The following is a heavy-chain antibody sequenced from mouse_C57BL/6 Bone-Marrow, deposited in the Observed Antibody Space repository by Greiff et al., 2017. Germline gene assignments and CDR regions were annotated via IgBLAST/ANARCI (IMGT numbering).Heavy chain of an antibody. CDR1: GYTFTSYG. Sequence: VQLQQSGAELARPGASVKLSCKASGYTFTSYGISWVKQRPGQGLEWIGEIYPRSGNTYYNEKFKGKATLTADKSSSTAYMELRSLTSEDSAVFFYASLCGSGPFDFWGQDTTLTVSS. V-gene: IGHV1-81*01. J-gene: IGHJ2*01. D-gene: IGHD1-1*01. CDR2: IYPRSGNT. CDR3: ASLCGSGPFDF.